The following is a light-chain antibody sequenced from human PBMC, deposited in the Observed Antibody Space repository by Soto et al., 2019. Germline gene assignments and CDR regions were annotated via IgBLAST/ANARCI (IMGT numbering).Light chain of an antibody. CDR3: GTWNSDSYV. J-gene: IGLJ1*01. CDR2: DNN. V-gene: IGLV1-51*01. Sequence: QSVLTQPPSTSGTPGQRVTISCSGGSSNIGINTVTWYQQVPGTAPKVLIYDNNKRPSGIPDRFSGSKSGTSATLGISGLPTGDEADYYCGTWNSDSYVFGSGTKV. CDR1: SSNIGINT.